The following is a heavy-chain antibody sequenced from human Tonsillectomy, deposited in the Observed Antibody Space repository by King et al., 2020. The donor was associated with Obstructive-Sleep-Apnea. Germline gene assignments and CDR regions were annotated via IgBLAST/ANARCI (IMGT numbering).Heavy chain of an antibody. V-gene: IGHV4-59*01. D-gene: IGHD2-2*01. Sequence: QXQESGPGLVKPSETLSLSCTVSGDSISSYYWSWIRQPPGKGLEWIGYIHYSGRSNYSPSLKSRVTISVDTSKNQFSLKLSSVTAADTAVYYCARLRGLYQVATYYYHAMDVWGQGTAVTVSS. CDR3: ARLRGLYQVATYYYHAMDV. CDR1: GDSISSYY. J-gene: IGHJ6*02. CDR2: IHYSGRS.